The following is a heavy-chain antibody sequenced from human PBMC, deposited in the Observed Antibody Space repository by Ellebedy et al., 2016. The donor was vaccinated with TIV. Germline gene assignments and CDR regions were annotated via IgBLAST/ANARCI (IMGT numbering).Heavy chain of an antibody. CDR2: IKQDGSEK. V-gene: IGHV3-7*01. Sequence: GGSLRLSCTASGFTFSNYYMSWVRQAPGKGLEWVANIKQDGSEKNYVDSVKGRFSISRDNTKNSLYLQMNSLGDEDTSVYYCARDQWLGRAYYFDYWGQGTLLTVSS. D-gene: IGHD6-19*01. CDR1: GFTFSNYY. CDR3: ARDQWLGRAYYFDY. J-gene: IGHJ4*02.